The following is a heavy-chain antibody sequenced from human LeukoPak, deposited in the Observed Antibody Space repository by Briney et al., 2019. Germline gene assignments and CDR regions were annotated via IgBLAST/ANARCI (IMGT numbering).Heavy chain of an antibody. V-gene: IGHV4-34*01. J-gene: IGHJ6*02. CDR2: SNHFGST. CDR3: ARGRLQLWSFPLPYNHYAIDV. CDR1: GESFSGYF. Sequence: SETLSLTCAVSGESFSGYFWTWIRQPPGKGLEWIGESNHFGSTDYNPSLKNRVTISVDTSKKQLSLNVRSVTDADTAVYFCARGRLQLWSFPLPYNHYAIDVWGQGTTVTVSS. D-gene: IGHD5-18*01.